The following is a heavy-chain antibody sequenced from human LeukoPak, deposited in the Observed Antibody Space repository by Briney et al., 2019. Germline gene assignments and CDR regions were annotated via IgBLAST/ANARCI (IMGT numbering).Heavy chain of an antibody. Sequence: PSETLSLTCTVSGGSISSYYWSWIRQPAGKGLEWIGRIYTSGSTNYNPSLKSRVTMSVDTSKNQFSLKLSSVTAADTAVYYCARDRDGCTNGVCFNYWGQGTLVTVSS. D-gene: IGHD2-8*01. V-gene: IGHV4-4*07. CDR1: GGSISSYY. CDR2: IYTSGST. CDR3: ARDRDGCTNGVCFNY. J-gene: IGHJ4*02.